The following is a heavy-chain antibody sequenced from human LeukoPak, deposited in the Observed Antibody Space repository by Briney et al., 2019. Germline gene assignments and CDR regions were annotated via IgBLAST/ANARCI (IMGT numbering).Heavy chain of an antibody. J-gene: IGHJ5*02. CDR3: ARASARGYCSGGSCYSDWFDP. D-gene: IGHD2-15*01. Sequence: ASVKVSCKASGGTFSSYAISWVRQAPGQGLEWMGGFIPIFGTANYAQKFQGRVTITADESTSTAYMELSSLRSEDTAVYYCARASARGYCSGGSCYSDWFDPWGQGTLVTVSS. V-gene: IGHV1-69*13. CDR2: FIPIFGTA. CDR1: GGTFSSYA.